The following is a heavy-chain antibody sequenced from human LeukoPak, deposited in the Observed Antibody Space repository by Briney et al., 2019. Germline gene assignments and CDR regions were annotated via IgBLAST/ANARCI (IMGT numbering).Heavy chain of an antibody. Sequence: SETLSLTCAVYGGSFSGYYWSWIRQPPGKGLEWIGEINHSGSTNYNPSLKSRVTISVDTSKYQFSLKLSSVTAADTAVYYCARTRGEFDYWGQGTLVTVSS. CDR1: GGSFSGYY. CDR3: ARTRGEFDY. V-gene: IGHV4-34*01. CDR2: INHSGST. J-gene: IGHJ4*02. D-gene: IGHD3-10*01.